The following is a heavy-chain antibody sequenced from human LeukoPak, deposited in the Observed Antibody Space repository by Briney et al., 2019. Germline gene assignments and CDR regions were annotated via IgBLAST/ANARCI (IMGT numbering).Heavy chain of an antibody. CDR1: GFTFTNYW. D-gene: IGHD2-15*01. CDR2: IRQDGSET. Sequence: PGGSLRLSCAASGFTFTNYWMSWVRQAPGKGLEWVASIRQDGSETYYVGSVKGRFTISRDNAKNSLYLQMNSLRAEDTAMYFCARDGGYCGAGSCYDYWGQGTLVTVSS. J-gene: IGHJ4*02. V-gene: IGHV3-7*01. CDR3: ARDGGYCGAGSCYDY.